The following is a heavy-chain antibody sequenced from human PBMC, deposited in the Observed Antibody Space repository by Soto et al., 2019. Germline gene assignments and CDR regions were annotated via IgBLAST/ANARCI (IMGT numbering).Heavy chain of an antibody. D-gene: IGHD1-1*01. J-gene: IGHJ4*02. CDR3: ARDTDSDTWNDPFDY. V-gene: IGHV3-9*01. CDR1: GFIFDDFA. Sequence: DVQLVESGGGLVQPGRSLRLSCAASGFIFDDFAMHWVRQAPGKGLEWVSGISWNSGSPDYAASVKGRFIISRDNARNSLYLQMNSLRPEDTALYYCARDTDSDTWNDPFDYWGQGALVIVS. CDR2: ISWNSGSP.